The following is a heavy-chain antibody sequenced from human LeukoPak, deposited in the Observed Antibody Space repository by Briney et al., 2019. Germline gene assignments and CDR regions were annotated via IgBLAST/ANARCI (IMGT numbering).Heavy chain of an antibody. CDR1: GFSFSSYN. J-gene: IGHJ4*02. V-gene: IGHV3-21*01. CDR2: ITMSSTYI. D-gene: IGHD3-9*01. CDR3: ARVLRDYYFDY. Sequence: PGGSLRLSCAASGFSFSSYNMNWVRQAPRKGLEWVSSITMSSTYIYRADSVKSRFTISRDNAKNSLFLQMNSLRAEDTAVYYCARVLRDYYFDYWGQGTLVTVSS.